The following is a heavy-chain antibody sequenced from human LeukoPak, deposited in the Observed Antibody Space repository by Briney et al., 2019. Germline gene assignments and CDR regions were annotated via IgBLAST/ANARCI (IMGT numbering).Heavy chain of an antibody. J-gene: IGHJ4*02. V-gene: IGHV4-39*07. Sequence: SETLSLTCTVSGGSISSSSYYWGWIRQPPGKGLEWIGSIYYSGSTYYNPSLKSRVTISVDTSKNQFSLKLSSVTAADTAVYYCARDPPTYSYGEGYWGQGTLVTVSS. D-gene: IGHD5-18*01. CDR2: IYYSGST. CDR1: GGSISSSSYY. CDR3: ARDPPTYSYGEGY.